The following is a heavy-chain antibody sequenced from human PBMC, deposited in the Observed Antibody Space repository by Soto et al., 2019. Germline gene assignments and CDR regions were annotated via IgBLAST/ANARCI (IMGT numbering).Heavy chain of an antibody. J-gene: IGHJ6*03. V-gene: IGHV3-23*01. D-gene: IGHD6-6*01. CDR3: AKASEASSFLGYYMDV. CDR1: GFTFSSYA. CDR2: ISGSGGST. Sequence: GGSLRLSCAASGFTFSSYAMSWVRQAPGKGLEWVSAISGSGGSTYYADSVKGRFTISRDNSKNTLYLQMNSLRAEDTAVYYCAKASEASSFLGYYMDVWGKGTTVTVSS.